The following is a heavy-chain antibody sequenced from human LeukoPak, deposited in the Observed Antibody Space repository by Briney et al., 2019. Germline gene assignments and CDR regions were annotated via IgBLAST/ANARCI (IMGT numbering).Heavy chain of an antibody. J-gene: IGHJ3*02. V-gene: IGHV1-2*02. CDR3: ARDPRDSGPTFDI. CDR2: INPNSGGT. D-gene: IGHD5-12*01. CDR1: GYTFTGYY. Sequence: GASVKVSCKASGYTFTGYYMHWVRQAPGQGLEWMGWINPNSGGTNYAQKFQGRVTMTRDTSISTAYMELSRLRSDDTAVYYCARDPRDSGPTFDIWGQGTMVTVSS.